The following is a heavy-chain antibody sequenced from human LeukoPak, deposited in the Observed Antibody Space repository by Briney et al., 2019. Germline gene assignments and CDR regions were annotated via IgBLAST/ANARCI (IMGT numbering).Heavy chain of an antibody. J-gene: IGHJ4*02. CDR2: IYYSGST. CDR3: ARFTEGEKWLRSGGFDY. CDR1: GGSISSGGYY. V-gene: IGHV4-31*03. Sequence: KPSETLSLTCTVSGGSISSGGYYWSWIRQHPGKGLEWIGYIYYSGSTYYNPSLKSRVTISVDTSKNQFSLKLSSVTAADTAVYYCARFTEGEKWLRSGGFDYWGQGTLVTVSS. D-gene: IGHD5-12*01.